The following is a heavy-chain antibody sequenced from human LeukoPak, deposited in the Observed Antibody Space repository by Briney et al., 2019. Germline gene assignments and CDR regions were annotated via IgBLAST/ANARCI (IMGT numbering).Heavy chain of an antibody. V-gene: IGHV1-46*01. CDR3: ARSIAVADDY. J-gene: IGHJ4*02. Sequence: ASVKVSCKASGYTFTSYYMHWVRQAPGQGLEWMGIINPSGGSTSYAQKFQGRVTMTRDTSTNTVYMELSSLRSEDTAVFYCARSIAVADDYWGQGTLVTVSS. D-gene: IGHD6-19*01. CDR2: INPSGGST. CDR1: GYTFTSYY.